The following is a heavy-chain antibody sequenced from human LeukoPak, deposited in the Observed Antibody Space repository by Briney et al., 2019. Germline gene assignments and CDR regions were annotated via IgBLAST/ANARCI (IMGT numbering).Heavy chain of an antibody. Sequence: SETLSLTCTVSGGSISSYYWSWFRQPPGKGLEWIGYIYYSGSTNYNPSLKSRVTISVDTSKNQFSLKLSSVTAADTAVYYCAIYDFWSGYPYWGQGTLVTVSS. CDR2: IYYSGST. D-gene: IGHD3-3*01. V-gene: IGHV4-59*01. CDR3: AIYDFWSGYPY. J-gene: IGHJ4*02. CDR1: GGSISSYY.